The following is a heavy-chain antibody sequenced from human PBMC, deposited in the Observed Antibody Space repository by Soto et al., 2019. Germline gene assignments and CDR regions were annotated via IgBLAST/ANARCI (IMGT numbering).Heavy chain of an antibody. CDR3: AREEGGGYDHRWFDP. V-gene: IGHV4-31*03. CDR1: GGSISSGGYY. J-gene: IGHJ5*02. CDR2: IYYSGST. Sequence: QVQLQESGPGLVKPSQTLSLTCTVSGGSISSGGYYWSWIRQHPGKGLEWIGYIYYSGSTYYNPSLKSRVTIAVDTSKNQFSLKLSSVTAADTAVYYCAREEGGGYDHRWFDPWGQGTLVTVSS. D-gene: IGHD5-12*01.